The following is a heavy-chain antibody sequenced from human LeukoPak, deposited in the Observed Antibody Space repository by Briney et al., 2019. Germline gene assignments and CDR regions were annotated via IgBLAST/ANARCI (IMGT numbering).Heavy chain of an antibody. CDR2: IVVGCGNT. V-gene: IGHV1-58*02. J-gene: IGHJ5*02. Sequence: SVKVSFKASGFIFTSSVMQWVRQPRGQRLEWVGWIVVGCGNTHYAQKLQERVTIPSDRYRRTAYMDPNSQSSDDTAVYLFPWVQGSGWSPWGQGTVVTVSS. CDR1: GFIFTSSV. D-gene: IGHD6-19*01. CDR3: PWVQGSGWSP.